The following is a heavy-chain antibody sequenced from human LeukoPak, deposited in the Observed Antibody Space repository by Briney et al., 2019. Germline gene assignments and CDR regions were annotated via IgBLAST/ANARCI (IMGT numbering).Heavy chain of an antibody. Sequence: SETLSLTCTVSGGSISSSSYYWGWIRQPPGKGLEWIGSIYYSGSTYYNPSLKSRVTISVDTSKNQFSLKLSSVTAADTAVYYCARGGTIFGVVINGDAFDIWGQGTMVTVSS. CDR1: GGSISSSSYY. D-gene: IGHD3-3*01. CDR3: ARGGTIFGVVINGDAFDI. V-gene: IGHV4-39*01. J-gene: IGHJ3*02. CDR2: IYYSGST.